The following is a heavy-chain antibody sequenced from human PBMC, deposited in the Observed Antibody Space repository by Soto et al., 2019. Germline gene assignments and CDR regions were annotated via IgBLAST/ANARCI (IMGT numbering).Heavy chain of an antibody. CDR2: INPNSGDR. CDR3: ARGRETSGYFVSFGY. J-gene: IGHJ4*02. D-gene: IGHD3-22*01. Sequence: QVQLVQSGAEVKKPGASVKVSCKASGYTFTGYSVHWVRQAPGQGLEWMGWINPNSGDRYYAQKFQGWVTMTRDTSISTAYMELSRLTSDDTAVYYCARGRETSGYFVSFGYWGQGTLVTVSS. CDR1: GYTFTGYS. V-gene: IGHV1-2*04.